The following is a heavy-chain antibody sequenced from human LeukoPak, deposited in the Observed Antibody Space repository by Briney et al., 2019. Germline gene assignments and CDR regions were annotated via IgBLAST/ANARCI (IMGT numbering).Heavy chain of an antibody. Sequence: GGSLRLSCAASGFTFSSYAMHRVRQAPGKGLEWVAVISYDGSNKYYADSVKGRFTISRDNSKNTLYLQMNSLRAEDTAMYYCARDKGYCSSTSCYGYYYYGMDVWGKGTTVTVSS. J-gene: IGHJ6*04. D-gene: IGHD2-2*01. CDR2: ISYDGSNK. V-gene: IGHV3-30*04. CDR3: ARDKGYCSSTSCYGYYYYGMDV. CDR1: GFTFSSYA.